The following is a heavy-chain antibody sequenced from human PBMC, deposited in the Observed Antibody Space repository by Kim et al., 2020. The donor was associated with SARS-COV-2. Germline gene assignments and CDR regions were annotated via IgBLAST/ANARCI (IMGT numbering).Heavy chain of an antibody. Sequence: DSVKGRFTISRDNAKNSLYLQMNSLRAEDTAVYYCARGYCTNGVCSPFDYWGQGTLVTVSS. V-gene: IGHV3-11*01. D-gene: IGHD2-8*01. CDR3: ARGYCTNGVCSPFDY. J-gene: IGHJ4*02.